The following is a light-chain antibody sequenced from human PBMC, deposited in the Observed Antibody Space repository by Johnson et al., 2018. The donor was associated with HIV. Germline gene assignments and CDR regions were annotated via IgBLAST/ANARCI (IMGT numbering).Light chain of an antibody. V-gene: IGLV1-51*01. CDR2: DNN. J-gene: IGLJ1*01. CDR1: SSNIGNNY. CDR3: GTWDSSLSAYYV. Sequence: QSVLTQPPSVSAAPGQKVTISCSGSSSNIGNNYVSWYQQLPGTAPKILIYDNNQRPSGIPDRFSGSKSGTSATLGITGLQTGDEADYYCGTWDSSLSAYYVFGPGTKVTVL.